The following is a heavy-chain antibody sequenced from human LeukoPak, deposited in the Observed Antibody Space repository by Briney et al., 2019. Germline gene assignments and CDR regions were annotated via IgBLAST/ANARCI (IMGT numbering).Heavy chain of an antibody. Sequence: GGSLRLSCAASGFTFSSYWMSWVRQAPGKGLESVATIRPDGSEKYYVDSVKGRFTISRDNAKSSLYLQMNSLRAEDTGVSFCARMSSYCDYWGQGTLVTVSS. CDR2: IRPDGSEK. CDR1: GFTFSSYW. V-gene: IGHV3-7*01. CDR3: ARMSSYCDY. J-gene: IGHJ4*02. D-gene: IGHD2-2*01.